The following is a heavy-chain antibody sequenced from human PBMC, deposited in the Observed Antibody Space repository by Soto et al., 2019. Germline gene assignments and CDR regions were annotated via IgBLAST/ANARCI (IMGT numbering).Heavy chain of an antibody. D-gene: IGHD5-12*01. CDR3: ARPRVATTNYYYYGMEL. CDR2: IIPIFATA. CDR1: GGTFSSYT. Sequence: ASVKVSCKASGGTFSSYTISWVRQAPGQGLEWMGGIIPIFATANYAQKFQGRVTITADESTSTAYMELSSLRSQDTAVHYCARPRVATTNYYYYGMELWGQETTVTVSS. J-gene: IGHJ6*01. V-gene: IGHV1-69*13.